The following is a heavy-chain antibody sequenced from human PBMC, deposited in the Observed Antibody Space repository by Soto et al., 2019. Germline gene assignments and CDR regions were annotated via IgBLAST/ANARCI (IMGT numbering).Heavy chain of an antibody. D-gene: IGHD3-10*01. CDR3: ARVRGVMRWFDP. CDR2: IYYSGST. Sequence: QVQLQESGPGLVKPSQTLSLTCTVSGGSISSGGYYWSWIRQHPGKGLEWIGYIYYSGSTYYNPSLKSRVNISVDTAKNQFSLKLSSVTAADTAVYYFARVRGVMRWFDPWGQGNLVTVSS. J-gene: IGHJ5*02. CDR1: GGSISSGGYY. V-gene: IGHV4-31*03.